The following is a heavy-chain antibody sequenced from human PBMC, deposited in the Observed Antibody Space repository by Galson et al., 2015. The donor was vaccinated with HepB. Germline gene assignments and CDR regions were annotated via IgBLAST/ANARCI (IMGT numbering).Heavy chain of an antibody. CDR1: GFTFDDYA. J-gene: IGHJ4*02. Sequence: SLRLSCAASGFTFDDYAMHWVRQAPGKGLEWVSGISWNSGSIGYADSVKGRFTISRDNSKNTLYLQMNSLRAEDTAVYYCAKGGIAARPGFFDYWGQGTLVTVSS. D-gene: IGHD6-6*01. V-gene: IGHV3-9*01. CDR2: ISWNSGSI. CDR3: AKGGIAARPGFFDY.